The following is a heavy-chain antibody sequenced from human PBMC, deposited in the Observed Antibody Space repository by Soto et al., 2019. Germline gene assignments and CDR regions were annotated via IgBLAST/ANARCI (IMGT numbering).Heavy chain of an antibody. CDR2: ISGSGGST. J-gene: IGHJ3*02. D-gene: IGHD6-19*01. CDR1: GFTFSSYA. Sequence: LRLSCAASGFTFSSYAMSWVRQAPGKGLEWVSAISGSGGSTYYADSVKGRFTISRDNSKNTLYLQMNSLRAEDTAVYYCAKDPPVIAVASDAFDIWGQGTMVTVSS. V-gene: IGHV3-23*01. CDR3: AKDPPVIAVASDAFDI.